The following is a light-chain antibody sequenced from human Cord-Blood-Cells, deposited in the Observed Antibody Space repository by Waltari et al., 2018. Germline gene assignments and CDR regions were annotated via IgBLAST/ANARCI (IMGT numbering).Light chain of an antibody. CDR1: SRDVGGYNL. J-gene: IGLJ2*01. Sequence: QSALTQPASVSGSPGQSITISCTGTSRDVGGYNLVSWYPQHPGKAPKLMIYEGSKRPSGVSNRFSGSKSGNTASLTISGLQAEDEADYYCCSYAGSVVFGGGTKLTVL. CDR2: EGS. CDR3: CSYAGSVV. V-gene: IGLV2-23*01.